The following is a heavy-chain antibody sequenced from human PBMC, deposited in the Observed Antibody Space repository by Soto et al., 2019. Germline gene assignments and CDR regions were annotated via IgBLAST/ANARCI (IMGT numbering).Heavy chain of an antibody. V-gene: IGHV4-39*01. CDR3: ESLAGSGSYFFAPYDCHCMDV. J-gene: IGHJ6*02. Sequence: SETLSLTCTVSGGSISSSSYYWGWIRQPPGKGLEWIGCIYYSGSTYYNPSLKSRVTISVDTSKNQFSLKLSSVTAADTAVYYCESLAGSGSYFFAPYDCHCMDVWGQGTPVTVSS. CDR2: IYYSGST. CDR1: GGSISSSSYY. D-gene: IGHD3-10*01.